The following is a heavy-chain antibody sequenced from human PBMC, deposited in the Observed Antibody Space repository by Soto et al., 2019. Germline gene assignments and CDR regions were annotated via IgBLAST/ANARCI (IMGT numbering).Heavy chain of an antibody. Sequence: ASVKVSCKASGGTFSSYAISWVRQAPGQGLEWMGGIIPIFGTANYAQKFQGRVRITADESTSTAYMELSSLRSEDTAVYYCARAGVDTAMVHPYYYYYGMDVWGQGTTVTVSS. D-gene: IGHD5-18*01. V-gene: IGHV1-69*13. CDR1: GGTFSSYA. CDR3: ARAGVDTAMVHPYYYYYGMDV. J-gene: IGHJ6*02. CDR2: IIPIFGTA.